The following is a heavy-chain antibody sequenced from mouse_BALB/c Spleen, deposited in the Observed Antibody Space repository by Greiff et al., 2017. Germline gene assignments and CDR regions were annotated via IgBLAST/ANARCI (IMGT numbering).Heavy chain of an antibody. J-gene: IGHJ2*01. CDR3: ARGDYDADY. V-gene: IGHV14-3*02. CDR1: GFNIKDTY. Sequence: EVKLQESGAELVKPGASVKLSCTASGFNIKDTYMHWVKQRPEQGLEWIGRIDPANGNAKYDPKFQGKATITADTSSNTAYLQLNSLASEDTAVYYCARGDYDADYWGQGTTLTVSS. CDR2: IDPANGNA. D-gene: IGHD2-4*01.